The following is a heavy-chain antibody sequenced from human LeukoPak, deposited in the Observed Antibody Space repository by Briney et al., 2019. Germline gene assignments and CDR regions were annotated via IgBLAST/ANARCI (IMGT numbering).Heavy chain of an antibody. J-gene: IGHJ4*02. CDR2: IKSKSDGGTT. Sequence: GGSLRLSCVASGFTFTDAWMNWVRQVPGKGLEWVGRIKSKSDGGTTDYTAPVKGRFTISRDDSKNTLYLQMNSLKIEDTAIYYCTTGRPWADCWGQGTLVTVSS. CDR1: GFTFTDAW. V-gene: IGHV3-15*01. CDR3: TTGRPWADC. D-gene: IGHD1-1*01.